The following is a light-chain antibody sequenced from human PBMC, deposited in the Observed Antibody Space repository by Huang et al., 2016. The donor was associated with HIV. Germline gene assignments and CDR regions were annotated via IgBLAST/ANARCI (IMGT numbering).Light chain of an antibody. CDR1: QSVNSGY. V-gene: IGKV3-20*01. CDR3: QQYGSSPAT. J-gene: IGKJ1*01. Sequence: DIVLTQSPGTLSLSPGGRTTLSCRASQSVNSGYLAWYQQKPGQAPRLLIYGASTRATGIPGRFSGSGSGTDFTLTISRLQPEDFAVYYCQQYGSSPATFGQGTKVEVK. CDR2: GAS.